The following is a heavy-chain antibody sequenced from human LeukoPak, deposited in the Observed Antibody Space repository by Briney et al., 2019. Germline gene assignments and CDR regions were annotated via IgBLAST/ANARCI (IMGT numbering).Heavy chain of an antibody. CDR3: ARDSDYSNNWFDP. Sequence: ASVKVSCKASGYTFTGYYMFWVRQAPGQGLEWMGWINPNSGGTNYAQKFQGRVTMTRDTSISTAYMELSRLRSDDTAVYYCARDSDYSNNWFDPWGQGTLVTVSS. CDR1: GYTFTGYY. D-gene: IGHD4-4*01. V-gene: IGHV1-2*02. CDR2: INPNSGGT. J-gene: IGHJ5*02.